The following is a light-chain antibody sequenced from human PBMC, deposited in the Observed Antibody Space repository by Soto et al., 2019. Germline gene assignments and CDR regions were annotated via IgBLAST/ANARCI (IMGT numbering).Light chain of an antibody. J-gene: IGLJ2*01. Sequence: QSALTQPPSASGSPGQSVTISCTGTSSDVGGYNYVSCYQQHPGKAPKLMIYEVSKRPSGVPDRFSGSKSGNTASLTVSGLQAEDEADYYCSSYAGSNVFGGGTKLTVL. CDR2: EVS. V-gene: IGLV2-8*01. CDR1: SSDVGGYNY. CDR3: SSYAGSNV.